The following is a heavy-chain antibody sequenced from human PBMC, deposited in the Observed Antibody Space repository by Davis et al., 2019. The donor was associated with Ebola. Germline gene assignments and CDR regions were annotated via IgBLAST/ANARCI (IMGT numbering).Heavy chain of an antibody. CDR2: INPNSGGT. Sequence: ASVKVSCKASGYTFTGYYMHWVRQAPGQGLEWMGWINPNSGGTNYAQKLQGRVTMTTDTSTSTAYMELRSLRSDDTAVYYCARGATGTIFYYYYMDVWGKGTTVTVSS. J-gene: IGHJ6*03. CDR1: GYTFTGYY. D-gene: IGHD1/OR15-1a*01. CDR3: ARGATGTIFYYYYMDV. V-gene: IGHV1-2*02.